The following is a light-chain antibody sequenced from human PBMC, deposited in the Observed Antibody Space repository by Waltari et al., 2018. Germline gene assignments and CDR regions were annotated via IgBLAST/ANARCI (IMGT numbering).Light chain of an antibody. CDR3: QQSHSAPLA. CDR2: AAS. J-gene: IGKJ4*01. Sequence: DIQMTQSPSSLSASLGVGVTLTCRASGPITTYVNWYQQRPGLAPKLLIYAASTLQRGVPTRFSGSGSGTDFTLTISSLQVEDFATYYCQQSHSAPLAFGGGTRLEI. V-gene: IGKV1-39*01. CDR1: GPITTY.